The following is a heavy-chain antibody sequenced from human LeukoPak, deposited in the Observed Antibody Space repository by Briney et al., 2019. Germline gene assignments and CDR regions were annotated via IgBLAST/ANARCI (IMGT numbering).Heavy chain of an antibody. V-gene: IGHV3-23*01. Sequence: GGSLRLSCAASGFTFSNYAMSWVRQAPGEGLEWVSGISNSGSSTYYANSVKGRFTISRDNSMSTLFLQMNSLRVEDTALYYCTKISSRSVPSSYSDFWGQGNLVTVSS. CDR3: TKISSRSVPSSYSDF. CDR1: GFTFSNYA. D-gene: IGHD2-2*01. CDR2: ISNSGSST. J-gene: IGHJ4*01.